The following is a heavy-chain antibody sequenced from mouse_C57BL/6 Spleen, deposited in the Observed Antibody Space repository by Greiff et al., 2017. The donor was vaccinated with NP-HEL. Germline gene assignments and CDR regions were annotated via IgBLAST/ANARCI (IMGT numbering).Heavy chain of an antibody. CDR3: ASGLMAMDY. CDR1: GYTFTSYW. CDR2: IDPSDSET. Sequence: QVQLKQPGAELVRPGSSVKLSCKASGYTFTSYWMHWVKQRPIQGLEWIGNIDPSDSETHYNQKFKDKATLTVDKSSSTAYMQHSSLTSEDSAVYYCASGLMAMDYWGQGTSVTVSS. D-gene: IGHD3-1*01. V-gene: IGHV1-52*01. J-gene: IGHJ4*01.